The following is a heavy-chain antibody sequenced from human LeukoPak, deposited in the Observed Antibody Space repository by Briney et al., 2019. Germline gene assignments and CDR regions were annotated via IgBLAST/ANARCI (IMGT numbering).Heavy chain of an antibody. CDR3: ARLFALDLYYFDY. CDR2: IIPIFGTA. CDR1: GGTFSSYA. Sequence: SVKVSCKASGGTFSSYAISWVRQAPGRGLEWMGGIIPIFGTANYAQKFQGRVTITTDESTSTAYMELSSLRSEDTAVYYCARLFALDLYYFDYWGQGTLVTVSS. V-gene: IGHV1-69*05. D-gene: IGHD1-1*01. J-gene: IGHJ4*02.